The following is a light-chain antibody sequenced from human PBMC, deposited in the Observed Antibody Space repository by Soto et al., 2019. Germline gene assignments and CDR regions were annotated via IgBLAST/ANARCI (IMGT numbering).Light chain of an antibody. J-gene: IGKJ1*01. V-gene: IGKV3-20*01. CDR1: QSVSSFF. Sequence: EIVLTQSPGTLSVSPGERATLSCRASQSVSSFFLAWYQQKPGQAPRLLIYGASSRATGIPDRFSGSGSGTDFTLTIGRLEPEDFAVYYCQQYGSSPGTFGQGTKLEIK. CDR2: GAS. CDR3: QQYGSSPGT.